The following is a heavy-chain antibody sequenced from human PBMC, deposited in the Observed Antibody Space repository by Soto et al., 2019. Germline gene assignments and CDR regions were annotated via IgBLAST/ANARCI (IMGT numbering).Heavy chain of an antibody. J-gene: IGHJ6*02. V-gene: IGHV1-69*08. D-gene: IGHD4-17*01. CDR1: GGTFSSYT. CDR3: ARDRRGTVTGLYYYYGMDV. CDR2: IIPILGIA. Sequence: QVQLVQSGAEVKKPGSSVKVSCKASGGTFSSYTISWVRQAPGQVLEWMGRIIPILGIANYAQKFQGRVTITADKSTSTAYMELSSLRSEDTAVYYCARDRRGTVTGLYYYYGMDVWGQGTTVTVSS.